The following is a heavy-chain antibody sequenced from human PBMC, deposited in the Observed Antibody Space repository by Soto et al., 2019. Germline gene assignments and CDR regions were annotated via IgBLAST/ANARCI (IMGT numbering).Heavy chain of an antibody. Sequence: AVSGGSISSGGYSCSLIRQPPGKGLEWIGYIYNSGSTNYNPSLKSRVTISVDTSKNQFSLKLSSVTAADTAVYYCARGSTGYSSSWYRYWGQGTLVTVSS. CDR1: GGSISSGGYS. CDR2: IYNSGST. J-gene: IGHJ4*02. CDR3: ARGSTGYSSSWYRY. D-gene: IGHD6-13*01. V-gene: IGHV4-30-4*07.